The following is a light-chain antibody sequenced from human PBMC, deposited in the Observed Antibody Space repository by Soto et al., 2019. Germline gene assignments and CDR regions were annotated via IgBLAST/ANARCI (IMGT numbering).Light chain of an antibody. V-gene: IGKV3-20*01. CDR3: QQHGSSPIT. J-gene: IGKJ5*01. CDR2: GAS. CDR1: HSVSSY. Sequence: ETVLTPSPATLSLSPGEGATLSCRASHSVSSYLAWYQQTPGQAPRLLIYGASSRATGIPDRFSGSGSGTDFTLTISRLEPEDFAVYYCQQHGSSPITFGQGTRLEIK.